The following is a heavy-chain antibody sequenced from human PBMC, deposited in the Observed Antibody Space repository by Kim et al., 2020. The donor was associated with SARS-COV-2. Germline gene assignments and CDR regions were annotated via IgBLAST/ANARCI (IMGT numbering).Heavy chain of an antibody. J-gene: IGHJ4*02. CDR1: GGSFSTYY. Sequence: SETLSLTCAVYGGSFSTYYWSWIRQSPEKGLEWIGEINDGGITNYNPSLKSRIIISVDTSLNQFSLKLRSVTAADTAIYYCARVRDINLGPIDYWSLGTLVTVS. D-gene: IGHD3-16*01. CDR3: ARVRDINLGPIDY. V-gene: IGHV4-34*01. CDR2: INDGGIT.